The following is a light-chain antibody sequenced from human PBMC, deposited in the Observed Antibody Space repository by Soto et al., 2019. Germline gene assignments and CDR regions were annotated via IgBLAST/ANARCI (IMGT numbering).Light chain of an antibody. CDR1: SSNIGAGYD. Sequence: QSVLTQPPSVSGAPGQRVTISCTGSSSNIGAGYDVHWYQQLPGTAPKLLIYGNSNRPSGVPDRCSGSKSGTSASLAITGLQAEDEADYYCQSYDSSLSALYVFGTGTKLTVL. V-gene: IGLV1-40*01. CDR3: QSYDSSLSALYV. CDR2: GNS. J-gene: IGLJ1*01.